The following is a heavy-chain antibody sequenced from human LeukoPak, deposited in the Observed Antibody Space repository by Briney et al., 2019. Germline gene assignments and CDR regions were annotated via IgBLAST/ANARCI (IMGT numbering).Heavy chain of an antibody. CDR2: ISGSGGST. D-gene: IGHD1-26*01. J-gene: IGHJ6*03. CDR3: ARGLYPRVGAPGYYMDV. Sequence: GGSLRLSCAASGFTFSSYAMSWVRQAPGKGLEWVSAISGSGGSTYYADSVKGRFTISRDNSKNTLYLQMNSLRAEDTAVYYCARGLYPRVGAPGYYMDVWGKGTTVTVSS. CDR1: GFTFSSYA. V-gene: IGHV3-23*01.